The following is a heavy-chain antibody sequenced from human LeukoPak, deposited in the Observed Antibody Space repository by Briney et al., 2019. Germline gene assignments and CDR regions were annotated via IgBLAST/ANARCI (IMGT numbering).Heavy chain of an antibody. CDR1: GFTFSSYA. V-gene: IGHV3-21*01. J-gene: IGHJ3*02. CDR2: ISSSSSYI. CDR3: ARDILTPRGAFDI. D-gene: IGHD3-9*01. Sequence: GGSLRLSCAASGFTFSSYAMSWVRQAPGKGLEWVSSISSSSSYIYYADSVKGRFTISRDNAKNSLYLQMNSLRAEDTAVYYCARDILTPRGAFDIWGQGTMVTVSS.